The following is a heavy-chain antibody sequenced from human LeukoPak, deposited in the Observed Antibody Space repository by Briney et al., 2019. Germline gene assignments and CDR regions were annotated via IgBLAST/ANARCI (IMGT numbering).Heavy chain of an antibody. V-gene: IGHV3-48*01. CDR3: AREYCSSTSCLYDY. D-gene: IGHD2-2*01. J-gene: IGHJ4*02. CDR2: ISSSRITI. Sequence: GGSLRLSCAASGFTFSSYSMNWVRQAPGKGLEWVSYISSSRITIYYADSVKGRFTISRDNAKDSLYLQMNSLRAEDTAVYYCAREYCSSTSCLYDYWGQGTLVTVSS. CDR1: GFTFSSYS.